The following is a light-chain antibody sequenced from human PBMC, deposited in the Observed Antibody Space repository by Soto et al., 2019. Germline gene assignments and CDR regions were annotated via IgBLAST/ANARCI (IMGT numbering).Light chain of an antibody. CDR1: DTISIW. Sequence: DIQMTQSPSTLSGSVGDRFTITWRASDTISIWLAWYQQKPGTAPKLLIYKSSTLKSGVPSRFSGSGCGTEFTLTISSLQPDDFATYYCQHYNSYSEAFGQGTKVDIK. J-gene: IGKJ1*01. V-gene: IGKV1-5*03. CDR3: QHYNSYSEA. CDR2: KSS.